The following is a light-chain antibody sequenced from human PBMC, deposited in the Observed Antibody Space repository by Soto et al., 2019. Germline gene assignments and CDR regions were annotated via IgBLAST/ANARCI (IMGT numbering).Light chain of an antibody. V-gene: IGLV2-8*01. J-gene: IGLJ1*01. Sequence: QSALTQPPSASGSPGQSVTISCTGTSSDVGKYDYVSWFQHHPGKAPKLIIYEVSKRPSGVPDRFSGSKSGSTASLTVSGLQTEDEADYYCNSYTSRSPYVFGSGTKLTVL. CDR3: NSYTSRSPYV. CDR2: EVS. CDR1: SSDVGKYDY.